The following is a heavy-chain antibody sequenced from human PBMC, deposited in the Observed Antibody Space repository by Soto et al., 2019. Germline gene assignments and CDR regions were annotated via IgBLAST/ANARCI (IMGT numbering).Heavy chain of an antibody. D-gene: IGHD3-10*01. V-gene: IGHV3-30-3*01. J-gene: IGHJ3*01. CDR3: ARDLPYGSGSYVRSPI. CDR1: GFTFSGYA. CDR2: ISYDGTNN. Sequence: QVQLVESGGGVVQPGRSLRLSCAASGFTFSGYAMHWVRQAPGEGLEWMATISYDGTNNYYADSVKGRFTISRDNSRNTMYLQMNSLTPEDTAVYYCARDLPYGSGSYVRSPIWGQGTKVNVSS.